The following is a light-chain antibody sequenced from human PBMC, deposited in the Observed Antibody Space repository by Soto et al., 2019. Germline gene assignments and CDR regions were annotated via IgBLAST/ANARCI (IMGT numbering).Light chain of an antibody. CDR2: GNS. J-gene: IGLJ1*01. CDR3: QAYDSSLSGLV. V-gene: IGLV1-40*01. Sequence: QSVLTQPPSVSGAPGQRVTISCTVSSSNIGAGYDVHWYQQLPGTAPKLLIYGNSSRPSGVPDRFSGSKSGTSASLAITGLQAEDEADYYCQAYDSSLSGLVFGTGTKLTVL. CDR1: SSNIGAGYD.